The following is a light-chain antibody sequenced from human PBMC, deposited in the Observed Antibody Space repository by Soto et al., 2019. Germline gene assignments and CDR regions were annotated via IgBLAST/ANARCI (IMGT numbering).Light chain of an antibody. J-gene: IGKJ1*01. V-gene: IGKV1-5*01. CDR3: QPYKSYSPWT. CDR2: DAS. Sequence: DIQMTQSPSTLSASVGDRVTITCRASQSISSWLAWYQQKPGKAPKLLIYDASSLESGVPSWFSGSGSGTQFPPTLSSPQPDDFATYFCQPYKSYSPWTVGQGTKVEIK. CDR1: QSISSW.